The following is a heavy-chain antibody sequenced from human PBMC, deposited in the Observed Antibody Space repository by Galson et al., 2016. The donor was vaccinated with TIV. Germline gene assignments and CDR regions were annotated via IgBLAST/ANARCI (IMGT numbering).Heavy chain of an antibody. CDR2: ITRSSSYI. J-gene: IGHJ6*02. D-gene: IGHD1-26*01. Sequence: SLRLSCAASGFTFSTYTMNWVRQAPGKGLEWVSSITRSSSYIYYGDSVKGRFTISRDNAKNSLYLQMSSLRAEDTAVYYCARIWEAELEGFHYYGMDVWGQGTTVTVPS. V-gene: IGHV3-21*01. CDR1: GFTFSTYT. CDR3: ARIWEAELEGFHYYGMDV.